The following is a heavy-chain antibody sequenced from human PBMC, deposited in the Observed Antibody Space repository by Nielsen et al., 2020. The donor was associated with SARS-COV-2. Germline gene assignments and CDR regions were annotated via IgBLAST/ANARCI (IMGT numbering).Heavy chain of an antibody. J-gene: IGHJ5*02. CDR2: ISWNGGDT. CDR3: ARDLTFGAYWFDP. V-gene: IGHV3-20*04. Sequence: GESLKISCAAAGFRLDDYGMIWVRQAPGKGLEWVAGISWNGGDTNYADSVRGRFTISRDLSKNTVYLQMSSLRVEDTAVYYCARDLTFGAYWFDPWSQGTLVTVSS. CDR1: GFRLDDYG. D-gene: IGHD3/OR15-3a*01.